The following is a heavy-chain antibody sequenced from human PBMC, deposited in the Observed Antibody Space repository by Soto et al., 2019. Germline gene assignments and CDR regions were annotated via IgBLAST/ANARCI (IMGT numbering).Heavy chain of an antibody. CDR2: IYYSGST. D-gene: IGHD3-9*01. V-gene: IGHV4-59*01. CDR3: ARAHGSYYDILTDHAFDI. CDR1: GGSNSSYY. J-gene: IGHJ3*02. Sequence: PSETLSLTCTVSGGSNSSYYWSWIRQPPGKGLEWIGYIYYSGSTNYNPSLKSRVTISVDTSKNQFSLKLSSVTAADTAVYYCARAHGSYYDILTDHAFDIWGQGTMVTVS.